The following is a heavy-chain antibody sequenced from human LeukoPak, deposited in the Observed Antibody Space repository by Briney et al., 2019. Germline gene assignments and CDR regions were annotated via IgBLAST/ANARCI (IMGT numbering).Heavy chain of an antibody. CDR3: AKPIVDTAMVPHFDY. Sequence: GGSLRLSCAASGFTFSSYAMSWVRQAPGKGLEWVSAISGSGGSTYYADSVKGRFTISRDNSKNTLYLEMTSLRAEDTAVYYCAKPIVDTAMVPHFDYWGEGPLVTVSS. D-gene: IGHD5-18*01. CDR1: GFTFSSYA. CDR2: ISGSGGST. V-gene: IGHV3-23*01. J-gene: IGHJ4*02.